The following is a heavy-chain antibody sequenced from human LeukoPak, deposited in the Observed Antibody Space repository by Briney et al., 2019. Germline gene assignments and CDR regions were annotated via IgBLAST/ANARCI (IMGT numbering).Heavy chain of an antibody. D-gene: IGHD6-6*01. V-gene: IGHV1-69*13. CDR1: GGTFSSYA. CDR2: IIPIFGTA. J-gene: IGHJ6*03. Sequence: SVKVSCKASGGTFSSYAISWVRQAPGQGLEWMGGIIPIFGTANYAQKFQGRVTITADESTSTAYMELSSLRSEDTAVYYCARDGSSSSDYYYYMDVWGKGTTDTVSS. CDR3: ARDGSSSSDYYYYMDV.